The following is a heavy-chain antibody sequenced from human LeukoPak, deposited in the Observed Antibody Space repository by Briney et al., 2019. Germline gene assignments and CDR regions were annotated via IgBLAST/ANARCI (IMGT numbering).Heavy chain of an antibody. CDR1: GFTFSGHS. J-gene: IGHJ4*02. CDR2: ITSTATHT. Sequence: GGSLRLSCATSGFTFSGHSMGWVRQAPGKGLEWVSSITSTATHTYYADSVKGRFTISRDNAKNSQILQTSSLTVADTGIYYCARDGSPNYGYYAFFDNWGQGTLVTVSS. V-gene: IGHV3-21*01. D-gene: IGHD1-26*01. CDR3: ARDGSPNYGYYAFFDN.